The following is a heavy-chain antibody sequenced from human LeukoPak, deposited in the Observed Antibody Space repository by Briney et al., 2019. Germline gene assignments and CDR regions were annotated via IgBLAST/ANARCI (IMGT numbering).Heavy chain of an antibody. CDR2: INPDSGGT. CDR3: ARDSGSGSYGMEYFQH. CDR1: GYVFTFYY. D-gene: IGHD1-26*01. J-gene: IGHJ1*01. V-gene: IGHV1-2*02. Sequence: ASVKVSFKSSGYVFTFYYMHWVRQAPGQGLEWMGWINPDSGGTNYPQKFQGRVTMTRDTSISTAYMELSRLRSDETAVYYCARDSGSGSYGMEYFQHWGQGTLVTVSS.